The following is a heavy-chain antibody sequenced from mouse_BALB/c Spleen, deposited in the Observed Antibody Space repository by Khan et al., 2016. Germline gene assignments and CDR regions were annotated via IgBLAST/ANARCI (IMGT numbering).Heavy chain of an antibody. D-gene: IGHD4-1*01. CDR2: ISYSGST. CDR3: ALGYFDY. CDR1: GYSITSDYA. V-gene: IGHV3-2*02. J-gene: IGHJ2*01. Sequence: EVKLLESGPGLVKPSQSLSLTCTVTGYSITSDYAWNWIRQFPGNKLEWMGYISYSGSTSYNPSLKSRISITRDTSKNQFFLQLNSVTTEDTATYYCALGYFDYWGQGTTLTVSS.